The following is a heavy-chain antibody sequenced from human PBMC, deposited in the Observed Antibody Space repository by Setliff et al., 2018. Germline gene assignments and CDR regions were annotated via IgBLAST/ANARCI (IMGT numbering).Heavy chain of an antibody. CDR1: GFTFRSYW. CDR3: AREMEAAGQRAFDI. V-gene: IGHV3-74*01. Sequence: GGSLRPSCAASGFTFRSYWMHWVRQAPGKGLVWVSRVNSDGSSTTYADSVKGRFTMSRDNANNALYLQMNSLTAEDTAVYYCAREMEAAGQRAFDIWGQGTMVTVSS. CDR2: VNSDGSST. D-gene: IGHD6-13*01. J-gene: IGHJ3*02.